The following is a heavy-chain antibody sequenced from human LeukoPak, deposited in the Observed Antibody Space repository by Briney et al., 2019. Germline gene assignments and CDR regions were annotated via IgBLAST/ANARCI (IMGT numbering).Heavy chain of an antibody. CDR1: GYTFTGYY. CDR3: ARDHDSVWGRYFDY. Sequence: ASVKVSCKASGYTFTGYYMHWVRQAPGQGLEWMGWINPNSGGTNYAQKFQGRVTMTRDTSISTAYMELSRLRSDDTAVYYCARDHDSVWGRYFDYWGQGTLVTVSS. CDR2: INPNSGGT. D-gene: IGHD3-16*01. J-gene: IGHJ4*02. V-gene: IGHV1-2*02.